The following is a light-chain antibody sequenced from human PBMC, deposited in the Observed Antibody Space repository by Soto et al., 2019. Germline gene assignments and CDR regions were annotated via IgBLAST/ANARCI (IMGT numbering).Light chain of an antibody. CDR1: QGISND. V-gene: IGKV1-27*01. J-gene: IGKJ3*01. CDR3: QKYNSAPFT. Sequence: DIQMTQSPSSLSASVGDRVTITCRASQGISNDLAWYQQKPGKVPKLLIYASSTLHSGVPSRFSGSGSGTDFTLTISSLQPEDVATYYWQKYNSAPFTFGPGTKVDIK. CDR2: ASS.